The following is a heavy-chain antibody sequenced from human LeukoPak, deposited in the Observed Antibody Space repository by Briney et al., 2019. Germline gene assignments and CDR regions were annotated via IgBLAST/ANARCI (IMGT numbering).Heavy chain of an antibody. CDR3: ARDREIVVVLAPGGMDV. V-gene: IGHV1-46*01. CDR1: GYTFTSYY. CDR2: INPSGGST. Sequence: ASVKVSCKASGYTFTSYYMHWVRQAPGQGLEWMGIINPSGGSTSYAQKFQGRVTMTRDTSTSTVYMELSSLRSEDTAVYYCARDREIVVVLAPGGMDVWGQGTTVTVSS. J-gene: IGHJ6*02. D-gene: IGHD3-22*01.